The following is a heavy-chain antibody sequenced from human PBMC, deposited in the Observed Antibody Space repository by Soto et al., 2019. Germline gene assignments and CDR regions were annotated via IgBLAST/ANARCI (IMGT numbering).Heavy chain of an antibody. CDR1: GFTVSSNY. J-gene: IGHJ4*02. D-gene: IGHD3-9*01. CDR3: ARGFDGFDWLFSY. Sequence: GGSLRLSCAASGFTVSSNYMSWVRQAPGKGLEWVSVIYSGGSTYYADSVKGRFTISRDNSKNTLYLQMNSLRAEDTAVYYCARGFDGFDWLFSYWGQGTLVTVSS. CDR2: IYSGGST. V-gene: IGHV3-53*01.